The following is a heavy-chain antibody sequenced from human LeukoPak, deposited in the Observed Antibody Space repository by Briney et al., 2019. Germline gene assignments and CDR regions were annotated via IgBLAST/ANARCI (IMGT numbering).Heavy chain of an antibody. Sequence: SETLSLTCTVSGGSISIYYWSWIRQPAGKGLEWIGRIYTSGSTNYNPSLKSRVTMSVDTSKNQFSLKLSSVTAADTAVYYCARAYSSGWSGYFQHWGQGTLVTVSS. CDR1: GGSISIYY. CDR2: IYTSGST. V-gene: IGHV4-4*07. CDR3: ARAYSSGWSGYFQH. J-gene: IGHJ1*01. D-gene: IGHD6-19*01.